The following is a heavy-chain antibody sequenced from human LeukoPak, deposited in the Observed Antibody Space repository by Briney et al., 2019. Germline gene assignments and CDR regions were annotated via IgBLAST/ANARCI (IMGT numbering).Heavy chain of an antibody. V-gene: IGHV4-59*08. CDR2: IYYSGST. Sequence: PSETLSLTCTVSGGSISSYYWSWIRQPPGKGLEWIGYIYYSGSTNYNPSLESRVTISVDTSKNQFSLKLSSVTAADTAVYYCARKIAAEGDAFDIWGQGTMVTVSS. J-gene: IGHJ3*02. CDR1: GGSISSYY. D-gene: IGHD6-13*01. CDR3: ARKIAAEGDAFDI.